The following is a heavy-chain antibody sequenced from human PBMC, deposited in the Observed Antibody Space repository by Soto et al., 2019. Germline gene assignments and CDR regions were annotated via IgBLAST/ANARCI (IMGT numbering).Heavy chain of an antibody. D-gene: IGHD6-13*01. CDR3: ASSIAAAVDFDY. J-gene: IGHJ4*02. CDR1: GYTFTSYG. CDR2: ISAYNGNT. V-gene: IGHV1-18*01. Sequence: QVQLVQSGAEVKKPGASVKVSCKASGYTFTSYGISWVRQAPGQGRERMGWISAYNGNTNYAQKLQGRVTMTPDTSTSIAYMQVRSLRSDDTAVFYFASSIAAAVDFDYCGQRTLVTVSS.